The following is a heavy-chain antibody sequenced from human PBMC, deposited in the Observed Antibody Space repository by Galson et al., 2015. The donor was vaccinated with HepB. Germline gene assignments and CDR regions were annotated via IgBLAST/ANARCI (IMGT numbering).Heavy chain of an antibody. J-gene: IGHJ4*02. CDR2: VSNDGSNK. V-gene: IGHV3-30*18. D-gene: IGHD6-19*01. Sequence: SLRLSCAASGFTFSQYGMHWVRQAPGKGLEWVGVVSNDGSNKWYPDSVRGRFTTARDNSKNTVELQMNSLRYEDTAVYYCAKGDSRGWFEVLDYWGQETPVTVSS. CDR1: GFTFSQYG. CDR3: AKGDSRGWFEVLDY.